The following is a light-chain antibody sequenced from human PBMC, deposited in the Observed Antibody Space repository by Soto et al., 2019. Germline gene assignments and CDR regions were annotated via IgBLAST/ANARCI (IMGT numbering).Light chain of an antibody. J-gene: IGKJ1*01. CDR1: QSVSSG. Sequence: EIVMTQSPATLSVSPGERATLSCRAGQSVSSGLAWYQQKPGQTPRLLIYGASTRATGIPARFSGSGSGTEITLTISSLQSEDVAIYYCQQYQTWPRTFGQGTKVDIK. CDR2: GAS. CDR3: QQYQTWPRT. V-gene: IGKV3-15*01.